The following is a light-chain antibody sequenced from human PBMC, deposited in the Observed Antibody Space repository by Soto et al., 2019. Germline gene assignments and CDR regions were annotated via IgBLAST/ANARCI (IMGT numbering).Light chain of an antibody. CDR2: DAF. V-gene: IGKV1-33*01. Sequence: DIQMTQSPSSLSASVGDRVTITCQASQDINNNLNWFQQKPGKAPILLIYDAFKLETGVPSRFSGSGSGTDFTFTINNLHPEDIATYYCQHYENVPYDFCQGTKLEIK. CDR3: QHYENVPYD. CDR1: QDINNN. J-gene: IGKJ2*01.